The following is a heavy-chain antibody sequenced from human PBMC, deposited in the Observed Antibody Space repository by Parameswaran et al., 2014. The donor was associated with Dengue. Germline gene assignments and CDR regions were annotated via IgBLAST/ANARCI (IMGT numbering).Heavy chain of an antibody. CDR2: IYTSGST. J-gene: IGHJ4*02. V-gene: IGHV4-61*02. CDR3: ARLSRYTWTGIDS. D-gene: IGHD3/OR15-3a*01. Sequence: RWIRQPPGKGLEWIGRIYTSGSTHYSPSLESRVTISLDMSENQFSLKLTSVTATDTAVYYCARLSRYTWTGIDSWGQGALVTVSS.